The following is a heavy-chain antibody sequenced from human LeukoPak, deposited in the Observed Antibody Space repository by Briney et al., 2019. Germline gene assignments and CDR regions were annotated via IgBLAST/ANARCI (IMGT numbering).Heavy chain of an antibody. Sequence: GKSLRLSCAASGFTFSSYAMHWVRQAPGKGLEWVAVISYDGSNKYYADSVKGRFTISRDNSKNTLYLQMNSLRAEDTAVYYCARDGGSYDFDYWGQGTLVTVSS. CDR2: ISYDGSNK. V-gene: IGHV3-30-3*01. CDR3: ARDGGSYDFDY. D-gene: IGHD1-26*01. J-gene: IGHJ4*02. CDR1: GFTFSSYA.